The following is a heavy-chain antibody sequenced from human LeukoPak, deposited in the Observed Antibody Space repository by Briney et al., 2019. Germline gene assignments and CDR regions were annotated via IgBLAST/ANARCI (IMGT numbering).Heavy chain of an antibody. Sequence: GGSLRLSCAASGFTFSSYSMNWVRQAPGKGLEWVSSISSSSSYIYYADSVKGRFTISRDNAKNSLYLQMNSLRAEDMAVYYCARDDCSSTSCYDVFDIWGQGTMVTVSS. CDR3: ARDDCSSTSCYDVFDI. J-gene: IGHJ3*02. D-gene: IGHD2-2*01. V-gene: IGHV3-21*01. CDR2: ISSSSSYI. CDR1: GFTFSSYS.